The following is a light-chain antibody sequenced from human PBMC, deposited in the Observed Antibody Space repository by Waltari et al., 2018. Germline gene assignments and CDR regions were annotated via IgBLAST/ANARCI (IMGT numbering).Light chain of an antibody. Sequence: DIQMTQSPSSLSASVGDRVTITCRASQSINNKLNWDQQRPGKAPKLLISVASSLESGVPSMFSGSGSRTHFTLSISSLQPEDFATYYCQQSNSLPYTFGQGTKLEIK. J-gene: IGKJ2*01. CDR2: VAS. V-gene: IGKV1-39*01. CDR1: QSINNK. CDR3: QQSNSLPYT.